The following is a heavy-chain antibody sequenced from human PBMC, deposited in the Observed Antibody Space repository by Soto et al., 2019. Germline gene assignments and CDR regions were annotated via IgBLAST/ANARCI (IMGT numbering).Heavy chain of an antibody. CDR2: MNPNSGNT. D-gene: IGHD2-15*01. CDR3: ARVAEYCSGGSCYSDSLWGSFAYYYYYMDL. V-gene: IGHV1-8*01. J-gene: IGHJ6*03. CDR1: GYTFTSYD. Sequence: ASVKVSCKASGYTFTSYDINWVRQATGQGLEWMGWMNPNSGNTGYAQKFQGRVTMTRNTSISTAYMELSSLRSEDTAVYYCARVAEYCSGGSCYSDSLWGSFAYYYYYMDLRGKGTTVTVSS.